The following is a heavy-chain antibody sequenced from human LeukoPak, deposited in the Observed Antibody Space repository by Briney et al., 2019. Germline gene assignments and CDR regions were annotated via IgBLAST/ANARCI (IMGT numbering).Heavy chain of an antibody. Sequence: GESLKISCKGSGYSFTSYWIGWVRQAPGQGLEWMGIINPSGGSTSYAQKFQGRVTMTRDTSTSTVYMELSSLRSEDTAVYYCARAPTTLGNFDYWGQGTLVTVSS. CDR1: GYSFTSYW. CDR3: ARAPTTLGNFDY. D-gene: IGHD7-27*01. V-gene: IGHV1-46*01. J-gene: IGHJ4*02. CDR2: INPSGGST.